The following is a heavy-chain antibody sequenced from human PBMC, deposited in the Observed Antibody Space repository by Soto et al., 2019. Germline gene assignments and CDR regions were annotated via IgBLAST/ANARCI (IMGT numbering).Heavy chain of an antibody. CDR1: GGSISSSNW. V-gene: IGHV4-4*02. CDR2: IYHSGST. Sequence: QVQLQESGPGLVKPSGTLSLTCAVSGGSISSSNWWSWVRQPPGKGLEWIGEIYHSGSTNYNPSLKSRVXXSXDXXKNQFSLKLSSVTAADTAVYYCARDRAVTTGYFDLWGRGTLVTVSS. CDR3: ARDRAVTTGYFDL. D-gene: IGHD4-17*01. J-gene: IGHJ2*01.